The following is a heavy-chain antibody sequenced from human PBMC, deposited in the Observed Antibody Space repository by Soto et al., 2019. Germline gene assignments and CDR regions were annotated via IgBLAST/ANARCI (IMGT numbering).Heavy chain of an antibody. CDR1: GYTFTSYN. J-gene: IGHJ6*02. D-gene: IGHD2-2*01. Sequence: QVQLVQSGAEVKKPGASVKVSCKTSGYTFTSYNMHWVRQAPGQGLEWMGMINSKVGSTRYAKKFQCRATMTRDTSTITVYMELSNLRSEDTAVYYCVRSPAAFHGMDVWGHGTTVTVSS. CDR3: VRSPAAFHGMDV. V-gene: IGHV1-46*01. CDR2: INSKVGST.